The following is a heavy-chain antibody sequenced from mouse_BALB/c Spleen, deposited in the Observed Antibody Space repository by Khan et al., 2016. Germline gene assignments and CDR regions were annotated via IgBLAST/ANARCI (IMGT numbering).Heavy chain of an antibody. D-gene: IGHD2-2*01. Sequence: EVELVESGGGLVKPGGSLKLSCAASGITFSRYAMSWVRQTPEKRLAWVATISSGGSYPYYPDNMKGRFTISRDNDKNSLYLEMSSLRSEDTAMYFCARHYDVYGFAMHYWGQGTSVIVSS. CDR1: GITFSRYA. J-gene: IGHJ4*01. V-gene: IGHV5-9-3*01. CDR2: ISSGGSYP. CDR3: ARHYDVYGFAMHY.